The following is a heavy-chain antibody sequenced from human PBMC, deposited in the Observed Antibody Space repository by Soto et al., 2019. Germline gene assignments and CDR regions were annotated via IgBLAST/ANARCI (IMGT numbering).Heavy chain of an antibody. J-gene: IGHJ4*02. CDR2: VFHPGIA. V-gene: IGHV4-4*02. CDR1: GLSVSSTNW. D-gene: IGHD3-9*01. Sequence: PSETPSLTCAVSGLSVSSTNWWSWVRQTTGKGLEWIGEVFHPGIAKYNPSLESRVTMSMDESRNQLSLEIRSMTAADTAVYYCGRLEGLATISYYFDYWGQGALVTVSS. CDR3: GRLEGLATISYYFDY.